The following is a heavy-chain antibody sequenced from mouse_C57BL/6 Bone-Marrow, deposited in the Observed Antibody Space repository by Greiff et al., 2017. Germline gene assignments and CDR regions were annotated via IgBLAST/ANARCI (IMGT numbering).Heavy chain of an antibody. V-gene: IGHV1-81*01. CDR1: GYTFTSYG. CDR2: IYPRSGNT. J-gene: IGHJ3*01. D-gene: IGHD3-1*01. Sequence: VQRVESGAELARPGASVKLSCKASGYTFTSYGISWVKQRTGQGLEWIGEIYPRSGNTYYNEKFKGKATLTADKSSSTAYMELRSLTSDDSAVYFCARGALEAYWGQGTLVTVSA. CDR3: ARGALEAY.